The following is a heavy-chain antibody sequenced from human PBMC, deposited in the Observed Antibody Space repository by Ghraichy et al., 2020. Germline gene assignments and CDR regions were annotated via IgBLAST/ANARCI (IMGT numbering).Heavy chain of an antibody. CDR1: GFTFSDYY. CDR2: ISSSGSYT. J-gene: IGHJ6*03. V-gene: IGHV3-11*06. CDR3: ARGGVGAPDFVRGPPAGLHYHYMDV. D-gene: IGHD3-10*02. Sequence: GGSLRLSCAASGFTFSDYYMSWIRQAPGKGLEWVSYISSSGSYTNYADSVKGRFTISRDNAKNSLYLQMNSLRADDTAVYYCARGGVGAPDFVRGPPAGLHYHYMDVWGKGTTVTVSS.